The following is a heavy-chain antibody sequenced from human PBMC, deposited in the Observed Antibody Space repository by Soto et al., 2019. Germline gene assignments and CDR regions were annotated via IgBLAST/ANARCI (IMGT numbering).Heavy chain of an antibody. Sequence: QVQLQESGPGLVQPSQTLSLTCTVSGGSINRGVSYWSWIRQHPGKGLEWIGYIYYTGSTYYNPSFKDRITISLDASRNQFSLRLTSVTAADTAVYYCARVGVQLWSAVADWGQGALVTVSS. V-gene: IGHV4-31*02. D-gene: IGHD3-10*01. CDR2: IYYTGST. J-gene: IGHJ4*02. CDR3: ARVGVQLWSAVAD. CDR1: GGSINRGVSY.